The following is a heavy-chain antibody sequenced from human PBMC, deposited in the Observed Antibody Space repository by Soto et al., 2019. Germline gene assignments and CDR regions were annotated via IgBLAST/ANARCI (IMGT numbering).Heavy chain of an antibody. J-gene: IGHJ3*02. CDR3: AKDLLITMIVVAPDAFDI. D-gene: IGHD3-22*01. Sequence: GGSLRLSCAASGFTFSSHAMSWVRQAPGKGLEWVSAISGSGGSTYYADSVKGRFTISRDNSKNTLYLQMNSLRAEDTAVYYCAKDLLITMIVVAPDAFDIWGQGTMVTVSS. CDR1: GFTFSSHA. CDR2: ISGSGGST. V-gene: IGHV3-23*01.